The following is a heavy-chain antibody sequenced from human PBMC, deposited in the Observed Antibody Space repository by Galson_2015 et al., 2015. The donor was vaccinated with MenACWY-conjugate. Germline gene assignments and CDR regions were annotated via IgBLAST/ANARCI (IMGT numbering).Heavy chain of an antibody. V-gene: IGHV6-1*01. CDR3: SRDLSSGWGRFDY. Sequence: CAISGDSVSSDSAAWNWIRQSPSRGLEWLGRTQYTSKWYVYYAVSVKSRITINADTSKNQFSLQLNSVTPEDTAVYYCSRDLSSGWGRFDYWGQGIWSPSPQ. CDR2: TQYTSKWYV. J-gene: IGHJ4*02. D-gene: IGHD6-19*01. CDR1: GDSVSSDSAA.